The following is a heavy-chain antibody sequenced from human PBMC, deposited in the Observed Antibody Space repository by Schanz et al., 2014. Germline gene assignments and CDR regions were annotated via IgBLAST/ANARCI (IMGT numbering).Heavy chain of an antibody. V-gene: IGHV3-23*01. J-gene: IGHJ6*02. D-gene: IGHD3-10*01. Sequence: EVHLLESGGGLVPPGGSLRLSCAASGFNFSDYAMCWVRQAPGKGLEWVSAISGGGGTTYYTDSVKGRFTISRDKSKSTLYLQMNSLRAEDTAVYYCAKDGPGGSGSYSADGDMDVWGQGTTVAVSS. CDR2: ISGGGGTT. CDR3: AKDGPGGSGSYSADGDMDV. CDR1: GFNFSDYA.